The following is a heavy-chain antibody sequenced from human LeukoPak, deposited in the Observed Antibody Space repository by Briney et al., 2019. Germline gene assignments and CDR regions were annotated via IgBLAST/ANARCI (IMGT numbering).Heavy chain of an antibody. J-gene: IGHJ4*02. CDR3: AKQMSTVTFTPFDY. D-gene: IGHD4-17*01. CDR1: GFTLRSHA. Sequence: TGGSLRLSCAASGFTLRSHAMSWVRQAPGKGLEWVSGISGSGGSTYHVDSVKGRFTISRDNSKNTLYLQMNSLRADDTAVYYCAKQMSTVTFTPFDYWGQGTLVTVSS. V-gene: IGHV3-23*01. CDR2: ISGSGGST.